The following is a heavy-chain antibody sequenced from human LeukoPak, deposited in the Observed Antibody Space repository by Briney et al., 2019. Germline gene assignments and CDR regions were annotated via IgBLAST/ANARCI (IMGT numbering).Heavy chain of an antibody. J-gene: IGHJ5*02. Sequence: PSETLSLTCAVSVSSFTGHYWTWIRHPPGRAREGMGFVYSSGTTTYNPSLESRVTISLDTSGKQVSLILTSVTAADTAVYYCARHGKHLMSYRNVRDRGSFDPWGPGILVTVSP. CDR2: VYSSGTT. D-gene: IGHD3-16*02. CDR3: ARHGKHLMSYRNVRDRGSFDP. CDR1: VSSFTGHY. V-gene: IGHV4-59*08.